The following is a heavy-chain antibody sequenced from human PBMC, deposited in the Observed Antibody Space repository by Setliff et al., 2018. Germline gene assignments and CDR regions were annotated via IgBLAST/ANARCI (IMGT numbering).Heavy chain of an antibody. V-gene: IGHV4-34*01. CDR2: INHRGST. CDR1: GGTVSDYY. D-gene: IGHD6-6*01. CDR3: ARGRNIAARLLDS. Sequence: SETLSLTCAAYGGTVSDYYWTWIRQPPGKGLEWIGEINHRGSTNYNPSLKSRATISIDTSKDQFSLKLISMSAADTAVYFGARGRNIAARLLDSWGQGALVTV. J-gene: IGHJ4*02.